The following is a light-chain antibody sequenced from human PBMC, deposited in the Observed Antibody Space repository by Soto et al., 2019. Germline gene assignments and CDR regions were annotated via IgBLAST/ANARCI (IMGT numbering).Light chain of an antibody. CDR1: QSLLFSFNNKNY. CDR2: WAS. CDR3: QQYYSAPPGLS. Sequence: DIVMNQSPDSLAVSLGERATINCKSIQSLLFSFNNKNYLAWYQQKPVQPPKLLIYWASTREYGVPDRFRGIVSGTYFTLAINSLQAEDVAVYYCQQYYSAPPGLSFGGGTKVEIK. V-gene: IGKV4-1*01. J-gene: IGKJ4*01.